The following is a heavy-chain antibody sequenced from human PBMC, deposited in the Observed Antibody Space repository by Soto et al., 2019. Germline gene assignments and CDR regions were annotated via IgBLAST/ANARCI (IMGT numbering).Heavy chain of an antibody. CDR2: IIPIFGTA. V-gene: IGHV1-69*12. CDR1: GGTFSSYA. CDR3: ARDHRIYGPYYGMDV. Sequence: QVQLVQSGAEVKKPGSSVKVSCKASGGTFSSYAISLVRQAPGQGLEWMGGIIPIFGTANYAQKFQGRVTITADESTSTAYMERSSLRSEDPAVYYCARDHRIYGPYYGMDVWGQGTTVTVSS. D-gene: IGHD3-10*01. J-gene: IGHJ6*02.